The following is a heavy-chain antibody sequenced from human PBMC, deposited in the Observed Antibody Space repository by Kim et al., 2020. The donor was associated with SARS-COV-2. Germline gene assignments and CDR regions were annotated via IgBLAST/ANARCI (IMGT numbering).Heavy chain of an antibody. J-gene: IGHJ4*02. Sequence: TPSLKRRVTISIDTSKNQFSLKLSSVTAADTAVYYCARGPPIGGGDCYSHWGQGTLVTVSS. V-gene: IGHV4-30-2*05. D-gene: IGHD2-21*02. CDR3: ARGPPIGGGDCYSH.